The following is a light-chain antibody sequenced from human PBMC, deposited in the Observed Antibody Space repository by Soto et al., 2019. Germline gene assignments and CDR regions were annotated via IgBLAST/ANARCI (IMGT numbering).Light chain of an antibody. CDR3: QQRSNWPPRAT. CDR2: DAS. J-gene: IGKJ4*01. V-gene: IGKV3-11*01. CDR1: QTVSSY. Sequence: EIVLIQSPATLALSPGERATLSCRASQTVSSYLAWYQQKPGQAPRLLIYDASTRATGIPARFSGSGSGTDFTLTISSLEPEDFAVYYCQQRSNWPPRATFGGGTKVEIK.